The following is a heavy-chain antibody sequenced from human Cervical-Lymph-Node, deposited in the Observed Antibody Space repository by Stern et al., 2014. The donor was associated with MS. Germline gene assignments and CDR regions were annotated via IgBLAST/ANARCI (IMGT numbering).Heavy chain of an antibody. Sequence: EVQLVESGGGLVQPGGSLKLSCAASGFTFSGSAMHWVRQASGKGLEWVGRIRIKVNSYATAYAAPVKATISISRDDSANTTDLQMNSQRTEDTAVYYCTRLGMAAAGTDDYWGQGTLVTVSS. CDR3: TRLGMAAAGTDDY. D-gene: IGHD6-13*01. CDR1: GFTFSGSA. V-gene: IGHV3-73*01. J-gene: IGHJ4*02. CDR2: IRIKVNSYAT.